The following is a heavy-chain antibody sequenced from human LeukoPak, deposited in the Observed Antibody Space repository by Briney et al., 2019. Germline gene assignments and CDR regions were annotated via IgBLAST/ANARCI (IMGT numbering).Heavy chain of an antibody. V-gene: IGHV3-53*01. J-gene: IGHJ4*02. D-gene: IGHD6-13*01. Sequence: GGSLRLSRAASGFTVSSNYMSWVRQAPGKGLEWVSVIYSGGSTYYADSVKGRFTISRDNSKNTLYLKMTSLRAEDKAVYYCVCSGWYGIDYWGQGTLVTVSS. CDR3: VCSGWYGIDY. CDR1: GFTVSSNY. CDR2: IYSGGST.